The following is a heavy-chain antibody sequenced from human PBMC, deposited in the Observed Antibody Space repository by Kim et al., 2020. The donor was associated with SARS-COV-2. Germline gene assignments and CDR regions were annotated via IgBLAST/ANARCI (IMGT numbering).Heavy chain of an antibody. J-gene: IGHJ3*02. CDR3: AKVWGGYYGSGSPDAFD. V-gene: IGHV3-9*01. D-gene: IGHD3-10*01. Sequence: GGSLRLSCAASGFTFDDYAMHWVRQAPGKGLEWVSGISWNSGSIGYADSVKGRFTISRDNAKNSLYLQMNSPRAEDTALYYCAKVWGGYYGSGSPDAFD. CDR1: GFTFDDYA. CDR2: ISWNSGSI.